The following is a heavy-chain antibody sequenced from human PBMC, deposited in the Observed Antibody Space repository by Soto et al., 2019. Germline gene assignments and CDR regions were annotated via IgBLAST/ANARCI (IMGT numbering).Heavy chain of an antibody. CDR1: GVSFTGYC. CDR2: MNHSGST. V-gene: IGHV4-34*01. CDR3: AASYYDFLSGYDLACLAY. Sequence: QVHLQQWGAGLLKPSETLSLTCAVYGVSFTGYCWSWIRQPPGKGLEWIGEMNHSGSTNSNPSLNSRVTTSVEKYRKQISLKRSSVTAADTAVYYCAASYYDFLSGYDLACLAYWGQGPLVTVSS. D-gene: IGHD3-3*01. J-gene: IGHJ4*02.